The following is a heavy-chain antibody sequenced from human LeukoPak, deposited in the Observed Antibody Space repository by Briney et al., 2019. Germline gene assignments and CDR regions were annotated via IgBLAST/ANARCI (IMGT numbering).Heavy chain of an antibody. D-gene: IGHD3-22*01. V-gene: IGHV4-34*01. CDR1: GGSFSGYY. J-gene: IGHJ4*02. Sequence: KPSETLSLTCAVYGGSFSGYYWSWIRRPPGKGLEWIGEINHSGSTNYNPSLKSRVTISADTSKNQFSLKLSSVTAADTAVYYCARGLGYDSSGLYFDYWGQGTLVTVSS. CDR3: ARGLGYDSSGLYFDY. CDR2: INHSGST.